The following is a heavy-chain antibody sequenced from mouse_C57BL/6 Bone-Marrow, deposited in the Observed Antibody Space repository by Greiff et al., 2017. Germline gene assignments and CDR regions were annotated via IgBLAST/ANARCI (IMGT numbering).Heavy chain of an antibody. V-gene: IGHV1-67*01. CDR3: ARRAGSLGRFAY. D-gene: IGHD4-1*01. Sequence: QVQLQQSGPELVRPGVSVKISCKGSGYTFTDYAMHWVKQSHAKSLEWLGVISTYYGTASYNQKFKDKATMTVDKSSSTAYMELARQTSVDSAVYYCARRAGSLGRFAYWGQGTLVTVSA. J-gene: IGHJ3*01. CDR1: GYTFTDYA. CDR2: ISTYYGTA.